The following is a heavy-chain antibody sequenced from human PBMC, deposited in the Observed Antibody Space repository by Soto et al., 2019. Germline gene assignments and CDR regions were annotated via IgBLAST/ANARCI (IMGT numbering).Heavy chain of an antibody. CDR3: ATKTFYDSSGYYYVY. CDR1: GYTLTELS. Sequence: WASVKVSCKVSGYTLTELSMHWVRQAPGKGLEWMGGFDPEDGETIYAQKFQGRVTMTEDTSTDTAYMELSSLRSEDTAVYYCATKTFYDSSGYYYVYWGQGTLVTVSS. CDR2: FDPEDGET. D-gene: IGHD3-22*01. J-gene: IGHJ4*02. V-gene: IGHV1-24*01.